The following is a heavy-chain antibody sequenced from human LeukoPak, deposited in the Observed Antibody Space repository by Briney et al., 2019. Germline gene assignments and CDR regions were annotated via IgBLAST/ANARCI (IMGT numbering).Heavy chain of an antibody. D-gene: IGHD3-22*01. Sequence: GGSLRLSCAASGFTFSSYWMSWVRQAPGKGLEWVANIKQDGSEKYYVDSVKGRFTISRDNAKNSLYLQMNSLRAEDTAVYYCARDLSYYYDNSGSKGDYWGQGTLVTVSS. CDR3: ARDLSYYYDNSGSKGDY. J-gene: IGHJ4*02. V-gene: IGHV3-7*01. CDR2: IKQDGSEK. CDR1: GFTFSSYW.